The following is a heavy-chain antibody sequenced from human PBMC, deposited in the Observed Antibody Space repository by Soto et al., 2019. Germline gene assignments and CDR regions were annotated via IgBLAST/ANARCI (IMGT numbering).Heavy chain of an antibody. D-gene: IGHD1-26*01. CDR3: ARVEGSSYYVRHDC. V-gene: IGHV4-31*03. CDR2: IYYSGSS. J-gene: IGHJ4*02. CDR1: GGPISSGSYH. Sequence: TRSLACPVSGGPISSGSYHWSWIRQHPGKRLEWIGNIYYSGSSYYNPSLKSRATISIDTSKDQFSLRFGSVTAADRAIYYYARVEGSSYYVRHDCWGGGALVTVS.